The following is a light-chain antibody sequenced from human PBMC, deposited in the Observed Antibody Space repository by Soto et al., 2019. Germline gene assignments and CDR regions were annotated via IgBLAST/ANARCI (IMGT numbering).Light chain of an antibody. J-gene: IGLJ2*01. CDR2: DVS. V-gene: IGLV2-11*01. CDR3: CSYAGSYTLV. Sequence: QSALTQPRSVSGSPGQSGTISCTGTSSDVGGYNYVSWYQQHPGKAPKLMIYDVSKRPSGVPDRFSGSKSGNTASLTISGLQAEDEADYYCCSYAGSYTLVFGGGTKVTVL. CDR1: SSDVGGYNY.